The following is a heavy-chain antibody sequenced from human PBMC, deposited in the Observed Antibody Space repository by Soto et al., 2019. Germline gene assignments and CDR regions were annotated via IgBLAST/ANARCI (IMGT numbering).Heavy chain of an antibody. CDR1: GGTFSSYA. D-gene: IGHD3-10*01. V-gene: IGHV1-69*13. Sequence: SVKVSCKASGGTFSSYAISWVRQAPGQGLEWMGGIIPIFGTANYAQKFQGRVTITADESTSTAYMELRSLRSDDTAVYYCARDVGVGSYGPGIQGMDVWCQGTTFTDSS. CDR3: ARDVGVGSYGPGIQGMDV. CDR2: IIPIFGTA. J-gene: IGHJ6*02.